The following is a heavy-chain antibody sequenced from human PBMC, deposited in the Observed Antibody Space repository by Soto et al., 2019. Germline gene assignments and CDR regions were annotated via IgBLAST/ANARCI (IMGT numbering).Heavy chain of an antibody. CDR1: GFTFSSYA. CDR3: VKDGSTYCSSTSCYYFDY. V-gene: IGHV3-64D*06. Sequence: GGSLRLSCSASGFTFSSYAMHWVRQAPGKGLEYVSAISSNGGSTYYPDSVKGRFTISRDNSKNTLYLQMSSLRAEDTAVYYCVKDGSTYCSSTSCYYFDYWGQGTLVTVSS. D-gene: IGHD2-2*01. CDR2: ISSNGGST. J-gene: IGHJ4*02.